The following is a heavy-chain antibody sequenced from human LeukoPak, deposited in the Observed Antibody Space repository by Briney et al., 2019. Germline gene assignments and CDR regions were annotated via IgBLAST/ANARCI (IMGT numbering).Heavy chain of an antibody. D-gene: IGHD6-13*01. Sequence: GSLRLSCAASGFTFSSYDMHWVRQATGKGLEWVSAIGTAGDTYYSGSVKGRFTISRENAKNSLYLQMNSLRAGDTAVYYCARSYSSSWNFDYWGQGTLVTVSS. CDR1: GFTFSSYD. CDR3: ARSYSSSWNFDY. CDR2: IGTAGDT. V-gene: IGHV3-13*04. J-gene: IGHJ4*02.